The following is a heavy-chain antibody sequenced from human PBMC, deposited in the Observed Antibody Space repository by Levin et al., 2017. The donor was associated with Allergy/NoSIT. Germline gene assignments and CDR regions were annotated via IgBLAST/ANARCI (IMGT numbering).Heavy chain of an antibody. CDR1: GFTVSSHY. CDR2: IYSGGST. V-gene: IGHV3-66*01. J-gene: IGHJ4*02. Sequence: GESLKISCAASGFTVSSHYMSWVRQAPGKGLEWVSVIYSGGSTYYADSVKGRFTISRDNSKNTLYLQMNSLRAEDTAVYYCAREEGTAMADWGQGTLVTVSS. D-gene: IGHD5-18*01. CDR3: AREEGTAMAD.